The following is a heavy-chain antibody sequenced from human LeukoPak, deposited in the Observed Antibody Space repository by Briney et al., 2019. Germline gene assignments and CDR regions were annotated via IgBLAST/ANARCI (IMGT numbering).Heavy chain of an antibody. Sequence: ASAKVSCKASGYTFTGYYMHWVRQAPGQGLEWMGWINPNSGGTNYAQKFQGRVTMTRDTSISTAYMELSRLRSDDTAVYYCARDLYGSGTFDIWGQGTMVTVSS. CDR2: INPNSGGT. D-gene: IGHD3-10*01. J-gene: IGHJ3*02. CDR3: ARDLYGSGTFDI. CDR1: GYTFTGYY. V-gene: IGHV1-2*02.